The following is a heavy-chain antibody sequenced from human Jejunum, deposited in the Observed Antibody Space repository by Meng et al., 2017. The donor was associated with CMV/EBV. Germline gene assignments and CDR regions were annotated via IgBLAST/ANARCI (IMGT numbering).Heavy chain of an antibody. CDR2: INSDGSFT. V-gene: IGHV3-74*01. Sequence: SLKIYCAASGFTFSNYWMHWVRQAPGKGLVWVSSINSDGSFTACADSVKGRFTVSRDNAKNTVYLQMNSLTVEDAAVYYCGDFEAGWGQGTLVTVSS. CDR3: GDFEAG. CDR1: GFTFSNYW. D-gene: IGHD3-3*01. J-gene: IGHJ4*02.